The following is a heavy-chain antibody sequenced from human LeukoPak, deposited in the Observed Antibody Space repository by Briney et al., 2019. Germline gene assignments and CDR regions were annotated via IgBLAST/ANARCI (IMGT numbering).Heavy chain of an antibody. D-gene: IGHD6-19*01. CDR2: IYLGDSYT. Sequence: GESLKISCKGSGYSFTSYWIGWVRQMPGKGLEWMGIIYLGDSYTRYSPSFQGQVTISADKSISTAYVQWSSLKASDTAMYYCAREGSLYSSGRYYFDYWGQGTLVTVSS. CDR3: AREGSLYSSGRYYFDY. J-gene: IGHJ4*02. V-gene: IGHV5-51*01. CDR1: GYSFTSYW.